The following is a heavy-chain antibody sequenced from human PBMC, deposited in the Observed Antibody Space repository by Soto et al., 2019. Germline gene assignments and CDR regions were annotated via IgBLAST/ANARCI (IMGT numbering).Heavy chain of an antibody. CDR2: INPNSGHT. J-gene: IGHJ5*02. Sequence: ASVKVSCKASGYTFTNYGIIWVRQAPGQGLEWMGWINPNSGHTNYAQNLQDRATMTTDTSTNTAYMELRSLRSDDTAVYFCARGKVVKFDNWFDPWGQGNLVTVSS. CDR1: GYTFTNYG. CDR3: ARGKVVKFDNWFDP. D-gene: IGHD3-22*01. V-gene: IGHV1-18*01.